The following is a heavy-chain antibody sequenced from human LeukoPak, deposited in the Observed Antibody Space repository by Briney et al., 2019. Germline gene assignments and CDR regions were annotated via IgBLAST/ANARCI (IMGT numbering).Heavy chain of an antibody. V-gene: IGHV5-51*01. CDR3: ARQGYGVFQH. D-gene: IGHD2-8*01. CDR1: GYSFTSYW. J-gene: IGHJ1*01. CDR2: IYPGDSDT. Sequence: GESLKISCKGSGYSFTSYWIGWGRQMPGKGLEWMGIIYPGDSDTRYSPSFQGQVTVSTDKSISTAYLQWSSLKVSDTAMYDCARQGYGVFQHWGQGTLVTVSS.